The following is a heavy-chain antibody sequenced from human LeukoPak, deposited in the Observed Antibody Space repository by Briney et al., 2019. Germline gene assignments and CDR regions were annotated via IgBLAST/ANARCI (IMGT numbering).Heavy chain of an antibody. CDR3: ARDAPAGEKPEYFFDY. Sequence: SGGSLRLSCETSGFTFSSYSMNWVRQAPGKGLEWVSSISSGSKYIYYADSVKGRFTISRDNTKNSVYLQMNSLRAEDTAVYYCARDAPAGEKPEYFFDYWGQGTLVTVSS. V-gene: IGHV3-21*01. CDR2: ISSGSKYI. J-gene: IGHJ4*02. CDR1: GFTFSSYS.